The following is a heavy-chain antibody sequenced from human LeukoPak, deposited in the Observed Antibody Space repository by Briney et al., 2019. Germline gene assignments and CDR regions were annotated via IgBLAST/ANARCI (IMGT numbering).Heavy chain of an antibody. Sequence: GRSLRLSCAASGFIFDDYAMHWVRQAPRKGLEWVSGIKWNSGTIDYADSVKGRFTISRDNAKNSLYLQMNSLRAEDTAVYYCARDWSEAAAYDYWGQGTLVTVSS. J-gene: IGHJ4*02. V-gene: IGHV3-9*01. CDR1: GFIFDDYA. CDR2: IKWNSGTI. CDR3: ARDWSEAAAYDY. D-gene: IGHD6-13*01.